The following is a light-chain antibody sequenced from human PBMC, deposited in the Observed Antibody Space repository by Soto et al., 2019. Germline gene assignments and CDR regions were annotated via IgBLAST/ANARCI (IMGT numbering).Light chain of an antibody. CDR2: SAS. CDR3: LQENSYPLT. CDR1: QGIRDD. Sequence: AIQMTQSPSSLSASVGDRVTITCRASQGIRDDLGWYQQKPGKAPRLLIYSASTLQSGVPSRFRDSGFGTDFTLTISSLQPEDFATYYCLQENSYPLTFGGGTKVEIK. J-gene: IGKJ4*01. V-gene: IGKV1-6*01.